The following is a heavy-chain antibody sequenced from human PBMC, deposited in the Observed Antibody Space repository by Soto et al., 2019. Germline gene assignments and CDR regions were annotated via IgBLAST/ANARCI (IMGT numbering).Heavy chain of an antibody. V-gene: IGHV4-34*01. J-gene: IGHJ4*02. CDR2: INHSGSN. Sequence: QVQLQQWGAGLLKPSETLSLTCAVYGCSFRGYYWSWIRQPPGKGLEWIGEINHSGSNNYNPSLKSRVTISVDTSTNQFSLKLSSVTAAETAVYYCARGDTYDIVTGYYRWGQGTLVTVSS. D-gene: IGHD3-9*01. CDR3: ARGDTYDIVTGYYR. CDR1: GCSFRGYY.